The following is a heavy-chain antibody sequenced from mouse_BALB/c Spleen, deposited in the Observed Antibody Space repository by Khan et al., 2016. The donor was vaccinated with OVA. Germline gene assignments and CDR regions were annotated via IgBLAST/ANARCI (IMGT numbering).Heavy chain of an antibody. CDR1: GYSITSDYA. D-gene: IGHD1-1*01. CDR2: ISYSGNT. CDR3: ARVYGVDFDY. V-gene: IGHV3-2*02. J-gene: IGHJ2*01. Sequence: EVQLQESGPGLVKPSQSLSLICTVTGYSITSDYAWNWIRQFPGNKLEWMGFISYSGNTNYNPSLKSRISITRDTSKNQFFLQLNSVTTEDTATYYCARVYGVDFDYWGQGTTLTGSS.